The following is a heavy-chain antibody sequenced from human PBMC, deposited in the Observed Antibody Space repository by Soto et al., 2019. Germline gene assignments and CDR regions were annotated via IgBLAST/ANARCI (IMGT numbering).Heavy chain of an antibody. Sequence: QVQLVQSGAEVKKPGSSVKVSCKASGGTFSSYAISWVRQAPGQGLEWMGGIIPIFGTANYAQKFQGRVTITADESTSTAYMELSSLRSEDTAVYYCARDSQQQLVTEGYYYGMDVWGQGTTVTVSS. CDR3: ARDSQQQLVTEGYYYGMDV. J-gene: IGHJ6*02. CDR1: GGTFSSYA. CDR2: IIPIFGTA. D-gene: IGHD6-13*01. V-gene: IGHV1-69*01.